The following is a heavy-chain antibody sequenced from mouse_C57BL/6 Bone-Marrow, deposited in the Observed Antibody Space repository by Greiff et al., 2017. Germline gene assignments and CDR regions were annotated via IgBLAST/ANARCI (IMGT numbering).Heavy chain of an antibody. CDR1: GYTFTSYG. CDR3: ARSYSNYFWFAY. CDR2: IYPRSGNT. V-gene: IGHV1-81*01. Sequence: VQLQQSGAELARPGASVKLSCKASGYTFTSYGISWVKQRTGQGLDWIGEIYPRSGNTYYNEKFKGKATLTADKSSSKAYLELRSLTSEDSAVYFCARSYSNYFWFAYWGQGTLVTVSA. D-gene: IGHD2-5*01. J-gene: IGHJ3*01.